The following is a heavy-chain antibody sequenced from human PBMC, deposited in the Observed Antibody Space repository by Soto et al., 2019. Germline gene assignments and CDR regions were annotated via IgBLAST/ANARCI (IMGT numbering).Heavy chain of an antibody. V-gene: IGHV1-3*01. CDR1: GYTFTSYA. J-gene: IGHJ6*02. CDR2: INAGNGNT. CDR3: ARDYDFWSGYYREHYYYYGMDV. Sequence: ASVKVSCKASGYTFTSYAMHWVRQAPGQRLEWMGWINAGNGNTKYSQKFQGRVTMTRDTSTSTVYMELSSLRSEDTAVYYCARDYDFWSGYYREHYYYYGMDVWGQGTTVTVSS. D-gene: IGHD3-3*01.